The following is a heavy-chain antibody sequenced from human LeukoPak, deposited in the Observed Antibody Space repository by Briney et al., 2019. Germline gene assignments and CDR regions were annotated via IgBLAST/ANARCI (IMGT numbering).Heavy chain of an antibody. Sequence: SETLSLTCTVSGGSISYYYWSWVRQPPGKGLEWIGRIYTSGSTNYNPSLKSRVTMSVDTSKNQFSLKLSSVTAADTAVYYCARDLTQQLGFDYWGQGTLVTVSS. CDR3: ARDLTQQLGFDY. V-gene: IGHV4-4*07. J-gene: IGHJ4*02. CDR1: GGSISYYY. D-gene: IGHD6-13*01. CDR2: IYTSGST.